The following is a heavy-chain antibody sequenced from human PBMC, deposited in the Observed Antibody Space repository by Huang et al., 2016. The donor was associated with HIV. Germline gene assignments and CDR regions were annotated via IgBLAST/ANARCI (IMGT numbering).Heavy chain of an antibody. V-gene: IGHV4-59*11. CDR2: VHHSGGT. J-gene: IGHJ4*02. Sequence: QVQLQESGPGLVKPSETLSLTCTVSGDSITNHYWDWMRQPPGKGLGGTGSVHHSGGTNYNPYLKSRVTISVDKSRNQFALRLSSVTAADTAVYYCARDRRLPIVPSDYWGRGTLVTVSS. CDR1: GDSITNHY. D-gene: IGHD5-12*01. CDR3: ARDRRLPIVPSDY.